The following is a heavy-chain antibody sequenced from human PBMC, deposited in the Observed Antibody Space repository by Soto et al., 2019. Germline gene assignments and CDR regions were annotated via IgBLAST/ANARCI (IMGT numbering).Heavy chain of an antibody. CDR3: AKVARTPAMVTPPSLFGLGG. V-gene: IGHV3-30*18. CDR2: ISYDGSNK. CDR1: GLTFSTSG. Sequence: GGSLRLSCADSGLTFSTSGMHWVRQAPGKGLEWVAVISYDGSNKYYRDSAKGRFTISRDNSKNTLYLQMNSLRLEDTAVYYCAKVARTPAMVTPPSLFGLGGWGQGTTVTVSS. D-gene: IGHD5-18*01. J-gene: IGHJ6*02.